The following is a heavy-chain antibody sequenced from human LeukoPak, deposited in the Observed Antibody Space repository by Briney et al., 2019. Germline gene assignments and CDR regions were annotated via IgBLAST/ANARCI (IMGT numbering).Heavy chain of an antibody. CDR1: GGSISSSSYY. Sequence: SETPSLTCTVSGGSISSSSYYWGWIRQPPGKGLEWIGSIYYSGSTYYNPSLKSRVTISVDTSKNQFSLKLSSVTAADTAVYYCARLGGGASDYWGQGTLVTVSS. D-gene: IGHD2-21*01. CDR3: ARLGGGASDY. V-gene: IGHV4-39*01. J-gene: IGHJ4*02. CDR2: IYYSGST.